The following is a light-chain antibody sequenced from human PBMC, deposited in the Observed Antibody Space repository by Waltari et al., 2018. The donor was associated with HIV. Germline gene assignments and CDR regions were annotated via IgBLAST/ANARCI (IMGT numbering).Light chain of an antibody. CDR2: RNY. CDR3: GVWDSTLKQWL. Sequence: QSVLTPPPSASGTPGQTDTISCSGSTSNVAPQWASWYQQLPGTAPKLLIYRNYQRPSGVPDRFSSSKSGASASLIISGLRSEDEADYSCGVWDSTLKQWLFGGGTKLTVL. V-gene: IGLV1-47*01. CDR1: TSNVAPQW. J-gene: IGLJ3*02.